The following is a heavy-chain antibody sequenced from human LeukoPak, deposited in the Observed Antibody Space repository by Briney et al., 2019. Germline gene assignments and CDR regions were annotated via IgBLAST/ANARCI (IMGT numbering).Heavy chain of an antibody. J-gene: IGHJ3*01. D-gene: IGHD4-17*01. CDR1: GFTFSNYA. V-gene: IGHV3-23*01. Sequence: GGSLRLSCVASGFTFSNYAVMWVRQAPGQGLKWVSAITGGGTTRYADSVKGRFTISRDNSKNTLYLQMNSLRVEDTAQYFCARDPNGDYIGAFEFWGQGTGVTVSS. CDR2: ITGGGTT. CDR3: ARDPNGDYIGAFEF.